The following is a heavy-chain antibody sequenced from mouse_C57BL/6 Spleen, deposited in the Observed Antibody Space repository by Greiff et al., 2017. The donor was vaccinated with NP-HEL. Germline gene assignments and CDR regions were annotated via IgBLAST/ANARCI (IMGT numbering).Heavy chain of an antibody. J-gene: IGHJ4*01. V-gene: IGHV1-69*01. Sequence: QVQLQQPGAELVMPGASVKLSCKASGYTFTSYWMHWVKQRPGQGLEWIGEIDPSDSYTNYNQKFKGKSTLTVDKSSSTAYMQLSSLTSEDSAVYYCARYYYGSSTAMDYWGQGTSVTVSS. CDR3: ARYYYGSSTAMDY. CDR1: GYTFTSYW. D-gene: IGHD1-1*01. CDR2: IDPSDSYT.